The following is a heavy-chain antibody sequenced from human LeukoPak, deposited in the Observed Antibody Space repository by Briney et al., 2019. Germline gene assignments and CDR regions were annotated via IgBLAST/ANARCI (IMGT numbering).Heavy chain of an antibody. CDR1: GYTFTSYG. J-gene: IGHJ6*02. CDR3: ATTPYYYYGMDV. D-gene: IGHD2-15*01. Sequence: ASVKVSCKASGYTFTSYGISWVRQAPGQGLEWMGWISAYNGNTNYAQKLQGRVTMTTDTSASTAYMELRSLRSDDTAVYYCATTPYYYYGMDVWGQGTTVTVSS. CDR2: ISAYNGNT. V-gene: IGHV1-18*01.